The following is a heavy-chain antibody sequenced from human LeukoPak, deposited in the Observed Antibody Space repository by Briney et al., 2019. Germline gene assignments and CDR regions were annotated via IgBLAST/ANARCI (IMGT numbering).Heavy chain of an antibody. J-gene: IGHJ4*02. D-gene: IGHD3-10*01. Sequence: PSETLSLTCTVSGGSISSSSYYWGWIRQPSGKGLEWIGSIYYSGSTYYNPSLKSRVTISVDTSKNQFSLKLSSVTAADTAVYYCARRPVGTGKNPSRKLLGEYYFDYWGQGTLVTVSS. CDR3: ARRPVGTGKNPSRKLLGEYYFDY. CDR1: GGSISSSSYY. V-gene: IGHV4-39*01. CDR2: IYYSGST.